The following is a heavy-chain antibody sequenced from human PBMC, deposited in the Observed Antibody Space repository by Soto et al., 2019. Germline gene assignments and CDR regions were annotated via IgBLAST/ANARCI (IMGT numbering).Heavy chain of an antibody. CDR3: ASDHLAQADDLHDSCGYPGWDLDL. CDR2: IWYDGRNK. D-gene: IGHD3-22*01. J-gene: IGHJ2*01. Sequence: QVQLVESGGGVVQPGRSLRLSCAASGFTFSSYGMHWVRQAPGKGLEWVAVIWYDGRNKYYAESVKGRFTISRDHSKYQLYLQMNSRGGGGTAVYFFASDHLAQADDLHDSCGYPGWDLDLWGRGTLVTVSS. V-gene: IGHV3-33*01. CDR1: GFTFSSYG.